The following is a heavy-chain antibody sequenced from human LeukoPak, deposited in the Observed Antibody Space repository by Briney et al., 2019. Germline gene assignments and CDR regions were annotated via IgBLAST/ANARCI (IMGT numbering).Heavy chain of an antibody. Sequence: GGSLRLSCSASGFTFSNYAMSWVRQAPGQGLAWVSGISGSGDTTYYSDSVEGRFSISRDNSKNTLYLEMSSLRAEDTAVYFCAKDQVRFLEGLPYYFDLWARGSLVIVSS. D-gene: IGHD3-3*01. CDR2: ISGSGDTT. CDR1: GFTFSNYA. CDR3: AKDQVRFLEGLPYYFDL. V-gene: IGHV3-23*01. J-gene: IGHJ4*02.